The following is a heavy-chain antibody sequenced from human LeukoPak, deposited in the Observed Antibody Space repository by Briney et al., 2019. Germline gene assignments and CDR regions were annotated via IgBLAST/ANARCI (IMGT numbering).Heavy chain of an antibody. Sequence: GRSLRLSCAASGFTFSSYAMHWVRQAPGKGLEWVSGIRSSGDSTYYADSVKGRFTISRDNSKNTLYLQMNSLRAEDTAVYYCAKGSIVGATSYYYMDVWGKGTTVTISS. CDR1: GFTFSSYA. CDR2: IRSSGDST. D-gene: IGHD1-26*01. CDR3: AKGSIVGATSYYYMDV. V-gene: IGHV3-23*01. J-gene: IGHJ6*03.